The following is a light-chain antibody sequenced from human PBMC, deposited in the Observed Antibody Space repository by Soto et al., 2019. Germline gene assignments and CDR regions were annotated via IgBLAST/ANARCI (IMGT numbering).Light chain of an antibody. CDR1: QSVSSSN. CDR3: QQYGTSPPYT. J-gene: IGKJ2*01. Sequence: EIVLTQSPVTLSLSPGERATLSCRASQSVSSSNLAWYQQKTDQAPRLLIYGTSSRATGIPDRFSGSGSGTDFTLTISRLEPEDFAVYYCQQYGTSPPYTFGQGTKLEIK. CDR2: GTS. V-gene: IGKV3-20*01.